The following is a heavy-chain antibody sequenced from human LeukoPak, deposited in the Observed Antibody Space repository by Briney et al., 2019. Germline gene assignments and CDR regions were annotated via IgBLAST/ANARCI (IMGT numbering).Heavy chain of an antibody. CDR1: GFTFSSYA. CDR3: AKLFADTAMPNYYYYGMDV. CDR2: ISGSGGST. Sequence: AGGSLRLSCAASGFTFSSYAMSWVRQAPGKGLEWVSAISGSGGSTYYADSVKGRFTISRDNSKNTLYLQMNSLRAEDTAVYHCAKLFADTAMPNYYYYGMDVWGQGTTVTVSS. J-gene: IGHJ6*02. D-gene: IGHD5-18*01. V-gene: IGHV3-23*01.